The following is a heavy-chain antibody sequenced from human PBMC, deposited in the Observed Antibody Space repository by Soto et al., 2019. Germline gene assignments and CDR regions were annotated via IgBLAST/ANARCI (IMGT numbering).Heavy chain of an antibody. CDR2: IHPGGQTI. V-gene: IGHV3-48*03. Sequence: EVQLVESGGGLVQPGGSLRLSCAASGFTFSSSEMYWVRQAPGKGLEWISYIHPGGQTIFYAESVKGRFTISIDNAKNSVYLKMNSLSAEDTAVYYWARRGSRWGQGTMVTVSS. J-gene: IGHJ3*01. CDR3: ARRGSR. D-gene: IGHD2-15*01. CDR1: GFTFSSSE.